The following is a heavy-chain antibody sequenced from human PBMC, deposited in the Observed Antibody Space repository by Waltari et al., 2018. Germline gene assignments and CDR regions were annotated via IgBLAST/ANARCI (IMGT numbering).Heavy chain of an antibody. CDR2: INGEGGST. Sequence: EVQLVEPGGGLVQPGGSLRLSCAASGFAFGSYWMHWVSKAPGKGLVWVSRINGEGGSTSYADSVKGRFTIARDNANNTLYLQMNSLRAEDTAVYYCTRTRYCSTTSCQVDWFDPWGQGTLVTVSS. D-gene: IGHD2-2*01. V-gene: IGHV3-74*01. CDR3: TRTRYCSTTSCQVDWFDP. CDR1: GFAFGSYW. J-gene: IGHJ5*02.